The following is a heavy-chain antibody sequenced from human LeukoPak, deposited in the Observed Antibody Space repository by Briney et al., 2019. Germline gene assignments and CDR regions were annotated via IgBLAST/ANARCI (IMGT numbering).Heavy chain of an antibody. D-gene: IGHD6-19*01. J-gene: IGHJ4*02. CDR1: GFTFSSYA. CDR2: ISYDGSNK. Sequence: GGSLRLSCAASGFTFSSYAMHWVRQAPGKGLEWVAVISYDGSNKYYADSVKGRFTISRDNSKNTLYLQMNSLRAEDTAFYYCAKDNRRHYTSGPNPDSLHWGQGALVTVSS. CDR3: AKDNRRHYTSGPNPDSLH. V-gene: IGHV3-30-3*01.